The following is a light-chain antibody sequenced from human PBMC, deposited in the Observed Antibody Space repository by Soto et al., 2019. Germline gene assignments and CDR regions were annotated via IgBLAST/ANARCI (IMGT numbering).Light chain of an antibody. CDR3: QQYNNWHQP. V-gene: IGKV3D-15*01. J-gene: IGKJ1*01. CDR1: QSISSF. CDR2: GSY. Sequence: EILLTQSIAALSVSPGERATPSWMDIQSISSFLAWYQQKPGQDNRIIIYGSYNRATGIPARFSGSGSGTDFTLTISSMEPEDFAVYYCQQYNNWHQPFGQWKQVDLK.